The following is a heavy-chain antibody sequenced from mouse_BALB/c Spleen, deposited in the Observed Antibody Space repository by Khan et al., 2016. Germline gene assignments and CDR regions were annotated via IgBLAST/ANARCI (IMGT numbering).Heavy chain of an antibody. V-gene: IGHV7-3*02. Sequence: EVELVESGGGLVQSGGSLRLSCTTSGFTFSDYYMSWVRQPPGEALEWLGFASNQDNGYTTEYSSSVTGRFTIYRDNSQSILYLQMNTLRPEDSATYYWVRDLNVGYYWYLDVWGAGTTVTVSS. CDR1: GFTFSDYY. CDR3: VRDLNVGYYWYLDV. J-gene: IGHJ1*01. CDR2: ASNQDNGYTT. D-gene: IGHD2-3*01.